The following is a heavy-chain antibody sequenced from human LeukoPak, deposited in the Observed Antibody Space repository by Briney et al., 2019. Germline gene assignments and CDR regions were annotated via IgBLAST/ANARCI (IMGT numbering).Heavy chain of an antibody. CDR2: INHSGST. J-gene: IGHJ3*02. CDR1: GGSFSGYY. V-gene: IGHV4-34*01. Sequence: PSETLSLTCAVYGGSFSGYYWSWIRQPPGKGLEWIGEINHSGSTNYNPSLKSRVTISVDTSKNQFSLKLSSVTAADTAVYYYARGHRGGSCGDAFDIWGQGTMVTVSS. CDR3: ARGHRGGSCGDAFDI. D-gene: IGHD2-15*01.